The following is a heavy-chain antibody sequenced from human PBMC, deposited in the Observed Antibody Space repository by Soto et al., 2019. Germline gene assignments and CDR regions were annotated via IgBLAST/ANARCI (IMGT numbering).Heavy chain of an antibody. V-gene: IGHV3-48*02. CDR3: ARAPITIFGVVIPPDGYGMDV. CDR1: GFTFSSYS. D-gene: IGHD3-3*01. J-gene: IGHJ6*02. Sequence: EVQLVESGGGLVQPGGSLRLSCAASGFTFSSYSMNWVRQAPGKGLEWVSYISSSSSTIYYADSVKGRFTISRDNAKNSLYLQMNSLRDEDTAVYYCARAPITIFGVVIPPDGYGMDVWGQGTTVTVSS. CDR2: ISSSSSTI.